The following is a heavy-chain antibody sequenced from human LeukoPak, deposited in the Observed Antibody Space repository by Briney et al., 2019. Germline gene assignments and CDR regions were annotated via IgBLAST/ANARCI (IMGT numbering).Heavy chain of an antibody. J-gene: IGHJ4*02. CDR3: ARFCGPSTCYSGFDS. D-gene: IGHD2-15*01. V-gene: IGHV3-23*01. CDR1: GFTFSNYA. CDR2: VSRSGDKT. Sequence: GGSLRLSCSASGFTFSNYAMTWVRQAPGQGLEWVSTVSRSGDKTYYAAPVKGRFTISRDNSKNTLYLQMNSLRAADTAIYYCARFCGPSTCYSGFDSWGQGTLVTVSS.